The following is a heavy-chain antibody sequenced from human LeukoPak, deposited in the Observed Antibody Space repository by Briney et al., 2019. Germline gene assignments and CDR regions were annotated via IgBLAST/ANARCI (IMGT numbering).Heavy chain of an antibody. CDR3: ARGGYSGYALWDY. V-gene: IGHV4-59*01. CDR1: GGSISSYY. J-gene: IGHJ4*02. Sequence: SETLSLTCTVSGGSISSYYWTWIRQPPGKGLEWIGYIYYSGSTNYNPSLKSRVTISVDTSKNQFSLKLSSVTAADTAVYYCARGGYSGYALWDYWGQGTLVTVSS. CDR2: IYYSGST. D-gene: IGHD5-12*01.